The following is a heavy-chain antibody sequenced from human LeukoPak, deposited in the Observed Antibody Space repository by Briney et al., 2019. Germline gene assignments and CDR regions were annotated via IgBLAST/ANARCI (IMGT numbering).Heavy chain of an antibody. V-gene: IGHV1-18*01. Sequence: ASVKVSCKASGYTFTSYGISWVRQAPGQGLEWMGWISAYNGNTNYAQKLQGRVTMTTDTSTSTAYMELRSLRSDDTAVYYCARRYCTNGVCYKDFDYWGQGTLVTVSS. J-gene: IGHJ4*02. CDR3: ARRYCTNGVCYKDFDY. D-gene: IGHD2-8*01. CDR2: ISAYNGNT. CDR1: GYTFTSYG.